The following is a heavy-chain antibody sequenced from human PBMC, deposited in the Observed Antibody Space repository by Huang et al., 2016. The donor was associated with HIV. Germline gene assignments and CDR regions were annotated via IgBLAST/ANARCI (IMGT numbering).Heavy chain of an antibody. CDR3: ARHGRVAGHYYNNMDV. D-gene: IGHD6-19*01. CDR2: IYYSGNT. J-gene: IGHJ6*02. CDR1: GGSISSSSYY. Sequence: LQLQESGPGLVKSSETLSLICTVSGGSISSSSYYWGWIRQPPGKGAEWIGRIYYSGNTYYNPPLKSRVTISVDTSKNQFSLKVNSVTAADTAVYYCARHGRVAGHYYNNMDVWGRGTTVTVSS. V-gene: IGHV4-39*01.